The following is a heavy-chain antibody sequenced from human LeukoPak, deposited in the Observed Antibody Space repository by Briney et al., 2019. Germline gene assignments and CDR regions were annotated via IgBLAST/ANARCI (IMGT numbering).Heavy chain of an antibody. V-gene: IGHV4-39*01. Sequence: PSETLSLTCTVSGGSISSSDYYWGWIRQPPGKGLEWIGRIYYGGSTYYNPSLKSRVTISVDTPMNQFSLKLSFVTTADTAVYYCARAPGYCSGGSCTRGYNWFDPWGQGTLVTVPS. CDR3: ARAPGYCSGGSCTRGYNWFDP. CDR2: IYYGGST. J-gene: IGHJ5*02. D-gene: IGHD2-15*01. CDR1: GGSISSSDYY.